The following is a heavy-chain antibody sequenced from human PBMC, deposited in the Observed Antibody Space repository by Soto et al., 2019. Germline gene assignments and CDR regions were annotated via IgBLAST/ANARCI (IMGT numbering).Heavy chain of an antibody. Sequence: QVQLVESGGGGVQPGRSLSLSCAASGFTFSYHALNWVRQAPGKGLEWVAVISYDGDNKYIAESVKGRFTISRDNSKNTVSLQMNGLRTEDRAMYFCARGTTTSAFSAMEVWGQGTTVTVSS. V-gene: IGHV3-30-3*01. CDR1: GFTFSYHA. D-gene: IGHD1-1*01. CDR3: ARGTTTSAFSAMEV. CDR2: ISYDGDNK. J-gene: IGHJ6*02.